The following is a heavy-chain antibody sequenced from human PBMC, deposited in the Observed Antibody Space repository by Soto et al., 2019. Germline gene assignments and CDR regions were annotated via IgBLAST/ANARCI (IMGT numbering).Heavy chain of an antibody. CDR3: SRGDPYYDYVWGSYRPQYYFDY. CDR1: GGSISSGGYY. V-gene: IGHV4-31*03. Sequence: PSETLSLTCTVSGGSISSGGYYWSWIRQHPGKGLEWIGYIYYSGSTYYNQSLKSRVTISVDTSKNQFSLKLSSVTAADTAVYYCSRGDPYYDYVWGSYRPQYYFDYWGQGTLVTVSS. CDR2: IYYSGST. J-gene: IGHJ4*02. D-gene: IGHD3-16*02.